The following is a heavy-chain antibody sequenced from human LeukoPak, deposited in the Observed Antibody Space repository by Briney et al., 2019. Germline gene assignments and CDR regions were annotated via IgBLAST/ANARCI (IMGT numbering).Heavy chain of an antibody. CDR2: IYTDGSYT. J-gene: IGHJ4*02. D-gene: IGHD5-12*01. Sequence: GGSLRLSCAASGYTLSRYWVHRVRQAPGKGLVWVSRIYTDGSYTSYADSVEGRFTISGDNAKNTLYLQMNCLRAEDTAVYFCARDMGGYDDYWGQGTLVTVSS. V-gene: IGHV3-74*01. CDR3: ARDMGGYDDY. CDR1: GYTLSRYW.